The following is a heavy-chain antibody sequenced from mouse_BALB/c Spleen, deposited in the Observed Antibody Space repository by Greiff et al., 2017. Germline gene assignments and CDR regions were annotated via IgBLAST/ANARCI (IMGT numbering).Heavy chain of an antibody. D-gene: IGHD2-4*01. CDR3: TREYYDEDAMDY. CDR2: ISSGGSYT. Sequence: EVQLVESGGDLVKPGGSLKLSCAASGFTFSSYGMSWVRQTPDKRLEWVATISSGGSYTYYPDSVKGRFTISRDNAKNTLYLQMSSLKSEDTAMYYCTREYYDEDAMDYWGQGTSVTVSS. J-gene: IGHJ4*01. V-gene: IGHV5-6*01. CDR1: GFTFSSYG.